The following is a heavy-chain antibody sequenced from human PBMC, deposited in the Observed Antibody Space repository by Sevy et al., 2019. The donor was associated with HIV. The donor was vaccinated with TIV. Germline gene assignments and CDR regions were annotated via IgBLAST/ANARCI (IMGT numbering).Heavy chain of an antibody. CDR2: IGTLGDT. J-gene: IGHJ5*02. CDR1: GFSFSGSD. CDR3: VRGLQTHCDRTACPLDH. Sequence: GGSLRLSCAGYGFSFSGSDMPWVRQPTGKGLEWISSIGTLGDTFYADSVKGRLTISRDNAKSSLYLEMSSLRAGDTALYYCVRGLQTHCDRTACPLDHWGQGTLVTVSS. D-gene: IGHD2-21*01. V-gene: IGHV3-13*01.